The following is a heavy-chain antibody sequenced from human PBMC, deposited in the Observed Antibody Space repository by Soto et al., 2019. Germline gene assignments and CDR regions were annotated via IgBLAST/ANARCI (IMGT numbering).Heavy chain of an antibody. V-gene: IGHV1-18*04. J-gene: IGHJ6*02. CDR2: ISAYNGNT. D-gene: IGHD3-10*01. Sequence: ASVKVSCKASCYTFTSYGISWVRQAPGQGLEWMGWISAYNGNTNYAQKLQGRVTMTTDTSTSTAYMELRSLRSDDTAVYYCAREGPGITMVRGVIEDYYGMDVWGQGTTVTVSS. CDR1: CYTFTSYG. CDR3: AREGPGITMVRGVIEDYYGMDV.